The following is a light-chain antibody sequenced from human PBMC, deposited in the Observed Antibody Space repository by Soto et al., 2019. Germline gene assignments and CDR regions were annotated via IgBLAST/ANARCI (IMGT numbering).Light chain of an antibody. J-gene: IGKJ5*01. V-gene: IGKV3D-15*01. CDR2: YIS. Sequence: EIVMTQSPATLSVSPGETASLSCRASQSAGNFLAWYQQKPGQAPRLLIYYISTRATGIPARFSGSGSGTEFALTISSLQSEDFAVYYCQQRSNWPPITFGQGTRLEIK. CDR3: QQRSNWPPIT. CDR1: QSAGNF.